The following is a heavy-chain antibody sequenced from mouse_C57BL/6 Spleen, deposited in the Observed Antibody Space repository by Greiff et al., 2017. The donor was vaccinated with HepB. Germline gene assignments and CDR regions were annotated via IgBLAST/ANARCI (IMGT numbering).Heavy chain of an antibody. CDR1: GYTFTDYE. CDR2: IDPETGGT. V-gene: IGHV1-15*01. CDR3: TSLYYYGSSYGDAMDY. Sequence: VKLMESGAELVRPGASVTLSCKASGYTFTDYEMHWVKQTPVHGLEWIGAIDPETGGTAYNQKFKGKAILTAYKSSSTSYMELRSLTSEVSAVYYCTSLYYYGSSYGDAMDYWGQGTSVTVSS. J-gene: IGHJ4*01. D-gene: IGHD1-1*01.